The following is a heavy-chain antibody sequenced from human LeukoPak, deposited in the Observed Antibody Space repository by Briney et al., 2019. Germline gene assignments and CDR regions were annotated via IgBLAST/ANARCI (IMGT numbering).Heavy chain of an antibody. CDR1: GFTFTTSW. Sequence: GESLKISCQGSGFTFTTSWIGWVRQLPGKGLEWMGNIYPGDSDTRYSPSFQGQVTISADKSINTAYLQWTSLKASDTAMYYCARQLTTLRGFDIWGQGTMVTASS. CDR2: IYPGDSDT. J-gene: IGHJ3*02. V-gene: IGHV5-51*01. D-gene: IGHD4-11*01. CDR3: ARQLTTLRGFDI.